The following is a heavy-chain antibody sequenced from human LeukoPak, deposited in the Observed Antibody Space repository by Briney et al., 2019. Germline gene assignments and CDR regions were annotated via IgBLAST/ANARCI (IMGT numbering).Heavy chain of an antibody. CDR3: ASSNGVLDH. J-gene: IGHJ4*02. CDR1: GFTFSVYS. CDR2: ITGSSDTI. D-gene: IGHD2-8*01. Sequence: PGGSLRLSCAASGFTFSVYSMNWVRQAPGKGLEWLSYITGSSDTIYYANSVEGRFTISRDNAKTSLYLQMNSLRAEDTAVYYCASSNGVLDHWGQGTLVTVSS. V-gene: IGHV3-48*01.